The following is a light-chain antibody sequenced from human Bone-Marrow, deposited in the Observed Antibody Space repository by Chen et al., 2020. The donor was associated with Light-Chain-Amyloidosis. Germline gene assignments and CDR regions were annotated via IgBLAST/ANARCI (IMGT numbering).Light chain of an antibody. Sequence: QSSLTQPASVSVSPGQSINISCTGTSSDIGSYNLFSWYQQRPVKAPKLMIYEANKRPSGVSSRFSGSRSGNTASLTISGLQAEDEADYHCSSYAHGTTYVFGTASKVTVL. CDR1: SSDIGSYNL. J-gene: IGLJ1*01. V-gene: IGLV2-23*01. CDR2: EAN. CDR3: SSYAHGTTYV.